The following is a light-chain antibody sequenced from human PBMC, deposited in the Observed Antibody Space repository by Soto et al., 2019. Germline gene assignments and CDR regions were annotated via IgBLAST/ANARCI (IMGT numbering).Light chain of an antibody. CDR2: AAS. V-gene: IGKV1-39*01. Sequence: DIQMTQSPSSLSASVGDRVTITCRASQSISTYLNWYQQKPGKAPKLLIYAASSLQSGVPSRFSGSGSGTDFTLTISSLQPAEFASYYCQQSYSTPPLFGQGTKLEI. J-gene: IGKJ2*01. CDR1: QSISTY. CDR3: QQSYSTPPL.